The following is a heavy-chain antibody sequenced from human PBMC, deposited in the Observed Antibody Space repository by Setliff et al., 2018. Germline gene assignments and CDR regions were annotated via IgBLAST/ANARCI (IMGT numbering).Heavy chain of an antibody. Sequence: PSETLSLTCTVSGGSFSGFHWSWIRQPPGRGLEWIGYIQTTGSTNYNPSLKSRVTMSVDTSKNQFSLKLSSVTAADTAVYYCARARYCSDGICYWTWFDPWGQGTLVTVSS. CDR1: GGSFSGFH. V-gene: IGHV4-4*08. D-gene: IGHD2-15*01. CDR3: ARARYCSDGICYWTWFDP. J-gene: IGHJ5*02. CDR2: IQTTGST.